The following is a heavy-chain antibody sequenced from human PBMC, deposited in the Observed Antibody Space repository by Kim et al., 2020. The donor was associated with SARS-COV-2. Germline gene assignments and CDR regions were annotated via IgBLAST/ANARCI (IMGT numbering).Heavy chain of an antibody. CDR3: ARENGKGSYSKNVGGLDV. Sequence: GGSLRLSCAASGFTFSSYEMNWVRQAPGKGLEWVSYISSSGSTIYYADSVKGRFTISRDNAKNSLYLQMNSLRAEDTAVYYCARENGKGSYSKNVGGLDVWGQGTTVTVSS. D-gene: IGHD1-26*01. V-gene: IGHV3-48*03. CDR1: GFTFSSYE. CDR2: ISSSGSTI. J-gene: IGHJ6*02.